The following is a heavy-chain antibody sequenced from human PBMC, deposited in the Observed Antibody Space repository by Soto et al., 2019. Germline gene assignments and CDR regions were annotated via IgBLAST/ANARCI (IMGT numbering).Heavy chain of an antibody. CDR3: ARHVRSSGWFAY. V-gene: IGHV4-39*01. J-gene: IGHJ4*01. CDR1: GGSISSSSYY. D-gene: IGHD6-19*01. Sequence: PSETLCLTCTVSGGSISSSSYYRGRISHPPGKVLECIGIIYYSGSTYYNPSLKSRVTISVDTSKNQFSLKLSSVTAADTSVYYCARHVRSSGWFAYWGHGTLVTVSS. CDR2: IYYSGST.